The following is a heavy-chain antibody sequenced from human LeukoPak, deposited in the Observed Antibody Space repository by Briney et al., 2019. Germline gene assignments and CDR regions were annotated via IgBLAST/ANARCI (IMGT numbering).Heavy chain of an antibody. CDR3: ARRYYGSGSWYRASPYYFDY. CDR2: IYYSGST. J-gene: IGHJ4*02. CDR1: GGSISSSSYY. D-gene: IGHD3-10*01. V-gene: IGHV4-39*07. Sequence: PSETLSLTCTVSGGSISSSSYYWGWIRQPPGKGLEWIGSIYYSGSTYYNPSLKSRVTISVDTSKNQFSLKLSSVTAADTAVYYCARRYYGSGSWYRASPYYFDYWGQGTLVTVSS.